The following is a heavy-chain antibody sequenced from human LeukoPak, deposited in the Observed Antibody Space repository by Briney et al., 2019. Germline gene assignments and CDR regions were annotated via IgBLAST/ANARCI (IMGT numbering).Heavy chain of an antibody. V-gene: IGHV3-30*03. Sequence: PGGSLRLSCAASGFTFSSYGMHWVRQAPGKGLEWVAVISNDGSNKYCADSVKGRFTISRDNSKNTLYLQMNSLRAEDTAVYYCAREGGRITLVWGVKASYCYDMDVWGQGTTVTVSS. D-gene: IGHD3-10*01. CDR1: GFTFSSYG. CDR3: AREGGRITLVWGVKASYCYDMDV. J-gene: IGHJ6*02. CDR2: ISNDGSNK.